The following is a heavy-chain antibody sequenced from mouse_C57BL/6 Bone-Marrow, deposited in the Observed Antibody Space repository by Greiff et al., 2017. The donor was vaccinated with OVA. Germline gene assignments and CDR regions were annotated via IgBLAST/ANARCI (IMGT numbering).Heavy chain of an antibody. D-gene: IGHD1-1*01. J-gene: IGHJ3*01. CDR2: IDPENGDT. Sequence: VQLQQSGAELVRPGASVKLSCTASGFNIKDDYMHWVKQRPEQGLEWIGWIDPENGDTEYASKFQGKATITADTSSNTAYLQLSSLTSEDTAVYYCTSFLRYQTAGFAYWGQWTLVTVAA. V-gene: IGHV14-4*01. CDR1: GFNIKDDY. CDR3: TSFLRYQTAGFAY.